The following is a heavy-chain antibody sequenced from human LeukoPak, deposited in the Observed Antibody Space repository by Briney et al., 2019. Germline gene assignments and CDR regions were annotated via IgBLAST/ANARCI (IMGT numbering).Heavy chain of an antibody. CDR1: GFIFSNW. CDR2: INSDGSST. Sequence: GGSLRLSCAASGFIFSNWMHWVRQAPGKGLVWVSRINSDGSSTSYADSVKGRFTISRDNAKNTLYLQMNSLRAEDTAVYYCARRSAAKDAFDIWGQGTMVTVSS. D-gene: IGHD6-25*01. J-gene: IGHJ3*02. CDR3: ARRSAAKDAFDI. V-gene: IGHV3-74*01.